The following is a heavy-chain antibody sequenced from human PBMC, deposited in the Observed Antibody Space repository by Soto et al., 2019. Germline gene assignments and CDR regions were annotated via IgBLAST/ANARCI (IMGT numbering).Heavy chain of an antibody. J-gene: IGHJ6*02. CDR2: IIPVFGSA. CDR3: ARDDGWNYRYYDMEV. CDR1: GDTFSSYS. D-gene: IGHD1-7*01. Sequence: GASVKVSCKASGDTFSSYSITWVRQAPGQGLEWMGGIIPVFGSANYAQKFQGRVTITADESTRTAYMEPNSLRSQDTAVYFCARDDGWNYRYYDMEVWGPGTTVTVSS. V-gene: IGHV1-69*13.